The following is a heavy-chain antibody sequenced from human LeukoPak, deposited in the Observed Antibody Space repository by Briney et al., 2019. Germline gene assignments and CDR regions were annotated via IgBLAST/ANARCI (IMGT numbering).Heavy chain of an antibody. CDR2: ISYDGSNK. CDR3: ARVWHNYSGYNGPWDYYYYMDV. Sequence: PGRSLRLSCAASGFTFSSYGMHWVRQAPGKGLEWVAVISYDGSNKYYADSVKGRFTISRDNSKNTLYLQMNSLRAEDTAVYYCARVWHNYSGYNGPWDYYYYMDVWGKGTTVTVSS. D-gene: IGHD1-1*01. J-gene: IGHJ6*03. CDR1: GFTFSSYG. V-gene: IGHV3-30*03.